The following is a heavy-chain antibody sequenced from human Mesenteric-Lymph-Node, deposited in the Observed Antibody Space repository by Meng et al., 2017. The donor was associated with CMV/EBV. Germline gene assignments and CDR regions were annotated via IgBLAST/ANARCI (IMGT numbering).Heavy chain of an antibody. J-gene: IGHJ4*02. CDR2: INHSGST. CDR1: GGSFSGYY. CDR3: ARHQRWLKSEGGFNY. Sequence: VQLHQWGSGLLKPSGTLSLTCAVYGGSFSGYYWGWIRQPPGKGLEWIGEINHSGSTNYNPSLKSRVTISVDTSKNQFSLKLSSVTAADTAVYYCARHQRWLKSEGGFNYWGQGTLVTVSS. D-gene: IGHD4-23*01. V-gene: IGHV4-34*01.